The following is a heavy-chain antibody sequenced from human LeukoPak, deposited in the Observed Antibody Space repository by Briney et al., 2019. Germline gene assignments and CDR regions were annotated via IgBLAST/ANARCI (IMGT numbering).Heavy chain of an antibody. CDR2: ISGSGGAT. CDR1: GFTFNNYA. Sequence: GGSLRLSCAASGFTFNNYAMSWVRQAPGKGLEWVSAISGSGGATYYADSVKGRFTVSRDNSENTLLLHMNSLRVEDTAVYYCAKAPAAATKYYYGMDVWGQGTTVTVSS. V-gene: IGHV3-23*01. CDR3: AKAPAAATKYYYGMDV. J-gene: IGHJ6*02. D-gene: IGHD6-13*01.